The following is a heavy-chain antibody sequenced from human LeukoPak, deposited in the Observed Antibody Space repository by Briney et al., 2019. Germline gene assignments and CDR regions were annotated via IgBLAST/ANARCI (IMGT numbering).Heavy chain of an antibody. V-gene: IGHV3-23*01. D-gene: IGHD3-22*01. Sequence: PGGSLRLSCAASGFSLSTYAMTWVRQAPGKGLEWVSGISGSGGSTYYADSVKGRFTISRDNSKNTLYLQMNSLRAEDTAVYYCAKSYYYDSSGSDYWGQGTLVTVSS. CDR1: GFSLSTYA. CDR3: AKSYYYDSSGSDY. CDR2: ISGSGGST. J-gene: IGHJ4*02.